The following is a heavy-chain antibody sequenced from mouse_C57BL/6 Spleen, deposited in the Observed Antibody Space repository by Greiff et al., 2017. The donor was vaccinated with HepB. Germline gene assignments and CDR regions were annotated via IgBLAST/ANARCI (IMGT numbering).Heavy chain of an antibody. CDR2: ISDGGSYT. CDR3: AREGTGTGTWFAY. CDR1: GFTFSSYA. J-gene: IGHJ3*01. V-gene: IGHV5-4*01. Sequence: EVQVVESGGGLVKPGGSLKLSCAASGFTFSSYAMSWVRQTPEKRLEWVATISDGGSYTYYPDNVKGRFTISRDNAKNNLYLQMSHLKSEDTAMYYCAREGTGTGTWFAYWGQGTLVTVSA. D-gene: IGHD4-1*01.